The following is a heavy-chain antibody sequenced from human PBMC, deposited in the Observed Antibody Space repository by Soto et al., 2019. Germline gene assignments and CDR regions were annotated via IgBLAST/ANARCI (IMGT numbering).Heavy chain of an antibody. Sequence: SQTLSLTCAISGDSVSSNSAAWNWIRQSPSRGLEWLGRTYYRSKWYNDYAVSVKSRITINPDTSKNQFSLQLNSVTPEDTAVYYCARAHYYYDSSGYYSPRYYYGMDVWGQGTTVTVSS. J-gene: IGHJ6*02. V-gene: IGHV6-1*01. CDR3: ARAHYYYDSSGYYSPRYYYGMDV. CDR1: GDSVSSNSAA. CDR2: TYYRSKWYN. D-gene: IGHD3-22*01.